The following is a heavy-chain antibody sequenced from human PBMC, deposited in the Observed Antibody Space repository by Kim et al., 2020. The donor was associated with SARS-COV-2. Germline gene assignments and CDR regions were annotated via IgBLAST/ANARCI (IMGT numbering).Heavy chain of an antibody. V-gene: IGHV3-30*18. Sequence: GGSLRLSCAASGLTFSSYGMHWVRQAPGKGLEWVAVISYDGSNKYYADSVKGRFTISRDNSKNTLYLQMNSLRAEDTAVYYCAKDQSRTLRGEWLLYGMDVWGQGTTVTVSS. CDR3: AKDQSRTLRGEWLLYGMDV. J-gene: IGHJ6*02. CDR1: GLTFSSYG. CDR2: ISYDGSNK. D-gene: IGHD3-3*01.